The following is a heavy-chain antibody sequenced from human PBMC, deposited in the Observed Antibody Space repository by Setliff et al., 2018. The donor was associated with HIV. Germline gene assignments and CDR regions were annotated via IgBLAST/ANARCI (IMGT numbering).Heavy chain of an antibody. CDR1: DDPISSYY. CDR2: LYVSGDT. J-gene: IGHJ4*02. D-gene: IGHD3-22*01. CDR3: AREGGLDYYDSSGHYSY. V-gene: IGHV4-4*07. Sequence: SQTLSLTCYVTDDPISSYYWSWVRQPAGKGLEWIGRLYVSGDTNYNPSLKSRVTMSLDTSKKHFSLKLKSVTAADTAVYYCAREGGLDYYDSSGHYSYWGQGTLVTVSS.